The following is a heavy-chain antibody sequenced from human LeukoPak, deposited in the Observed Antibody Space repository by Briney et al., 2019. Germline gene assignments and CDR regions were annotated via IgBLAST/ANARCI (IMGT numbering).Heavy chain of an antibody. CDR1: GGTFSSYT. Sequence: VKVSCKASGGTFSSYTISWVRQAPGQGLEWMGRIIPILGIANYAQKFQGRVTITADKSTSTAYMELSSLRSEDTAVYYCAREGDIVVVPAATPTPRVFDYWGQGTLVTVSS. CDR2: IIPILGIA. D-gene: IGHD2-2*02. V-gene: IGHV1-69*04. J-gene: IGHJ4*02. CDR3: AREGDIVVVPAATPTPRVFDY.